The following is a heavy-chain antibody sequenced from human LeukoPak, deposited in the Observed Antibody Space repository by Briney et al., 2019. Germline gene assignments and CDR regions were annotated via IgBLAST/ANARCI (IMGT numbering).Heavy chain of an antibody. J-gene: IGHJ4*02. D-gene: IGHD3-22*01. V-gene: IGHV3-23*01. CDR2: INTTGATT. Sequence: CLRPSCAASGFTPATYGMSWVRQGPRERLGWVSFINTTGATTSYADSVKGRFTISRDNIRNTLYMQRNSLSDEDTALYYCTIMHGYYGGSGYWVQWGQGTLVTVSS. CDR3: TIMHGYYGGSGYWVQ. CDR1: GFTPATYG.